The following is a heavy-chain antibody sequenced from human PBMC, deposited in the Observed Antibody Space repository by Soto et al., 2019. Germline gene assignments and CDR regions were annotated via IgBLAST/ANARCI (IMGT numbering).Heavy chain of an antibody. CDR3: AKAVRGYCSSTSCYEDYYYGMDV. V-gene: IGHV3-23*01. CDR1: GFTFSSYA. D-gene: IGHD2-2*01. J-gene: IGHJ6*02. Sequence: GGSLRLSCAASGFTFSSYAMSWVRQAPGKGLEWVSAISGSGGSTYYADSVKGRFTISRDNSKNTLYLQMNSLRAEDTAVYYCAKAVRGYCSSTSCYEDYYYGMDVWGQGTTVTVSS. CDR2: ISGSGGST.